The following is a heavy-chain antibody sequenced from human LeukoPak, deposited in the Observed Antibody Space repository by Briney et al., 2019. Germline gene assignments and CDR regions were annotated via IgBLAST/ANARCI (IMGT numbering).Heavy chain of an antibody. D-gene: IGHD1-1*01. J-gene: IGHJ5*02. CDR2: IIPIFGTA. V-gene: IGHV1-69*05. CDR3: ARGTTGTTWWFDP. CDR1: GGTFSSYA. Sequence: VASVKVSCKASGGTFSSYAISWVRRAPGQGLEWMGGIIPIFGTANYAQKFQGRVTITTDESTSTAYMELSSLRSEDTAVYYCARGTTGTTWWFDPWGQGTLVTVSS.